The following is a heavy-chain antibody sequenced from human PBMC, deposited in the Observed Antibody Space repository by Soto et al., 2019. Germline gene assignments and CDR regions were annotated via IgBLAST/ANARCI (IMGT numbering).Heavy chain of an antibody. J-gene: IGHJ4*02. CDR1: GGSVSSGSYY. Sequence: PSETLSLTCTVSGGSVSSGSYYWSWIRQPPGKGLEWIGYIYYSGSTNYNPSLKSRVTISVDTSKNQFSLKLSSVTAADTAVYYCARDMHCSGGSCYSGPARYFDYWGQGTLVTVS. V-gene: IGHV4-61*01. D-gene: IGHD2-15*01. CDR2: IYYSGST. CDR3: ARDMHCSGGSCYSGPARYFDY.